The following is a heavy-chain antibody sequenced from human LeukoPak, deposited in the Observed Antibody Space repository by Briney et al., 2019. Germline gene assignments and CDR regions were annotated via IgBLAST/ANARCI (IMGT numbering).Heavy chain of an antibody. CDR3: ARDLSSSRYSSGWYFWFDP. Sequence: GASVKVSCKASGYTFTSYYMHWVRQASGQGLEWMGIINPSGGSTSYAQKFQGRVTMTRDTSTSTVYMELSSLRSEDTAVYYCARDLSSSRYSSGWYFWFDPWGQGTLVTVSS. CDR2: INPSGGST. D-gene: IGHD6-19*01. J-gene: IGHJ5*02. CDR1: GYTFTSYY. V-gene: IGHV1-46*01.